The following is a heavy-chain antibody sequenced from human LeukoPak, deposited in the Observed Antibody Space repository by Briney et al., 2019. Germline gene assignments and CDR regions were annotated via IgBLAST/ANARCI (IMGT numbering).Heavy chain of an antibody. V-gene: IGHV1-2*02. D-gene: IGHD5-18*01. J-gene: IGHJ6*03. CDR1: GYTFTGYY. CDR2: INPNSGGT. Sequence: ASVKVSCKASGYTFTGYYMHWVRQAPGQGLEWMGWINPNSGGTNYAQKFQGRVTMTRDTSISTAYMELSRLRSDDTAVYYCARDLGYSYGVYYYYYYMDVWGKGTTVTASS. CDR3: ARDLGYSYGVYYYYYYMDV.